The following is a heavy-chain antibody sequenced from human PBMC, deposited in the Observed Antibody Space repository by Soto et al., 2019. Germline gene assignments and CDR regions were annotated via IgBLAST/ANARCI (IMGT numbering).Heavy chain of an antibody. J-gene: IGHJ3*01. CDR3: ATDPGTTGTTAE. D-gene: IGHD1-1*01. CDR1: GYTLTELS. Sequence: ASVKVSCKVSGYTLTELSMHWVRQAPGKGREWMGGFDPEDGETIYAQKFQGRVTMTEDTSTDTAYMELSSLRSEDTAVYYCATDPGTTGTTAEWGQGTMVTVSS. V-gene: IGHV1-24*01. CDR2: FDPEDGET.